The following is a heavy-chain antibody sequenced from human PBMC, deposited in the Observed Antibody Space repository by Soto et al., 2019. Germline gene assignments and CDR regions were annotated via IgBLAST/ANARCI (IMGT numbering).Heavy chain of an antibody. CDR3: ARDRSNSPDYFDY. D-gene: IGHD6-6*01. Sequence: SETLSLTCTVSGGSINSDAFYWSWIRQPPGKGLEWIGHIYYSGRTYYNPSLESRLTISLDTSKNQFSLRLTSVTASDTAVYYCARDRSNSPDYFDYWGRGTLVTVSS. J-gene: IGHJ4*02. CDR2: IYYSGRT. V-gene: IGHV4-30-4*01. CDR1: GGSINSDAFY.